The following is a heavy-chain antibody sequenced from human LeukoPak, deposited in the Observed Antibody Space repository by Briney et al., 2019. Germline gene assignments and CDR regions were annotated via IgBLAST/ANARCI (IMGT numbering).Heavy chain of an antibody. CDR2: IYHSGSTNYYYSGSI. CDR1: GGSIRSYY. D-gene: IGHD1-26*01. J-gene: IGHJ4*02. CDR3: ARLSGSYWGYFDY. Sequence: PSETLSLTCTVSGGSIRSYYWNWIRQSPGKGLEWIGNIYHSGSTNYYYSGSINYNTFLKSRVTISVDTSKNQFSLKLSSVTAADTAVYYCARLSGSYWGYFDYWGQGTLVTVSS. V-gene: IGHV4-59*01.